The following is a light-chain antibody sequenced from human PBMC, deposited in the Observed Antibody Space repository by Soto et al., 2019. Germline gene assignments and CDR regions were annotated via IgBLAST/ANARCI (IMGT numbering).Light chain of an antibody. V-gene: IGLV2-23*01. J-gene: IGLJ2*01. CDR3: SSYAGRSTFVV. CDR2: EDD. CDR1: SSDVGSYRL. Sequence: QSALTQPASVSASTGEPITISCTGTSSDVGSYRLVSWYQQHTGKAPKLIIYEDDERPSGVSNRVSGSKSGNTASLTISGLQAEDEADYYCSSYAGRSTFVVFGGGTKLTVL.